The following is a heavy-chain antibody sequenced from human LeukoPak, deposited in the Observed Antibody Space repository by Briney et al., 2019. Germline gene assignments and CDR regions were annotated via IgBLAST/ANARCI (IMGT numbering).Heavy chain of an antibody. CDR1: GFTFRSYE. CDR3: ARWSMATNGYYFDY. V-gene: IGHV3-7*01. CDR2: IKQDGSEK. J-gene: IGHJ4*02. Sequence: GGSLGLSCEDSGFTFRSYEMNWVRQAPGKGLEWVANIKQDGSEKYYVDSVKGRFTISRDNAKNSLYLQMDSLRAEDTAVYYCARWSMATNGYYFDYWGQGTLVTVSS. D-gene: IGHD5-24*01.